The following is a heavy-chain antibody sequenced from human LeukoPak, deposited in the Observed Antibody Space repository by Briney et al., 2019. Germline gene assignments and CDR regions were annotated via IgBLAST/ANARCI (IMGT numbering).Heavy chain of an antibody. D-gene: IGHD3-9*01. Sequence: GGSLRPSCAVSGFTFGGRLMHWVRQAPGRGLEWVSSISSSSSYIYYADSVKGRFTIYRDNAKNSLYLQMNSLRAEDTAVYYCARDFDPPLRYFDWFHFDYWGQGTLVTVSS. V-gene: IGHV3-21*01. CDR3: ARDFDPPLRYFDWFHFDY. CDR2: ISSSSSYI. CDR1: GFTFGGRL. J-gene: IGHJ4*02.